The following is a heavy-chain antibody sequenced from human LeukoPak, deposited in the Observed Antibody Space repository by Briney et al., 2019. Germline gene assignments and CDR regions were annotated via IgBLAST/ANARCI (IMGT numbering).Heavy chain of an antibody. CDR1: GGSISSYY. CDR2: IYYSGST. J-gene: IGHJ4*02. V-gene: IGHV4-59*01. D-gene: IGHD3-10*01. Sequence: PSETLSLTCTVSGGSISSYYWSWIRQPPGKGLEWIGYIYYSGSTNYNPSLKSRVTISVDTSKNQFSLKLGSVTAADTAVYYCARAEEGMVRGVTFDYWGQGTLVTVSS. CDR3: ARAEEGMVRGVTFDY.